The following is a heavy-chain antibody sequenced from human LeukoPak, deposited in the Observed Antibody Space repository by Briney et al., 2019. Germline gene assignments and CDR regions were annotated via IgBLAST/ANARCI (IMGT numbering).Heavy chain of an antibody. CDR1: GGSISGYY. CDR2: FYDGGST. V-gene: IGHV4-59*12. D-gene: IGHD6-19*01. CDR3: AKDPSSGWYGYFDY. J-gene: IGHJ4*02. Sequence: SETLSLTCSVSGGSISGYYWSWIRQPPGEGLEWIGYFYDGGSTNYNPSVKSRVTMSKDTSANYFSLRLSSVTAADTAVYYCAKDPSSGWYGYFDYWGQGTLVTVSS.